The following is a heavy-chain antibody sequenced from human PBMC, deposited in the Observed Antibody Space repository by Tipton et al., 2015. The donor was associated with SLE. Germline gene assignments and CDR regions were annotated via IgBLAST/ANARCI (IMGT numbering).Heavy chain of an antibody. Sequence: SYNPSLKSRVTISLDTSKNQFSLRLNSVTAADTAVYYCARLLTAAGTHFYDYWGQGTLVTVSS. V-gene: IGHV4-39*07. J-gene: IGHJ4*02. D-gene: IGHD6-13*01. CDR3: ARLLTAAGTHFYDY.